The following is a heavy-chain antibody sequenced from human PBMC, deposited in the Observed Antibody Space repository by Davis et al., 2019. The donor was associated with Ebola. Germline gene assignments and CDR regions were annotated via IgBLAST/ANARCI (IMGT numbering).Heavy chain of an antibody. CDR3: ARGLNSAGLGADLDY. CDR2: MSDSGSIT. J-gene: IGHJ4*02. D-gene: IGHD1-26*01. V-gene: IGHV3-48*03. Sequence: GGSLRLSCAASGFTFSKYEMNWVRQAPGKGLEWISYMSDSGSITDYTDSVKGRFTISRDNAKNTLYLQMNSLRAEDTAVYYCARGLNSAGLGADLDYWGQGTLVTVSS. CDR1: GFTFSKYE.